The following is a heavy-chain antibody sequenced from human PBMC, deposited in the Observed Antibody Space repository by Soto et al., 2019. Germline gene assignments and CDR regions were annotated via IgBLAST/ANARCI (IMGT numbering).Heavy chain of an antibody. CDR1: GFTFSAYA. CDR3: AKLRYFDWSSYNWFEY. J-gene: IGHJ5*01. CDR2: ISGSGGAT. D-gene: IGHD3-9*01. V-gene: IGHV3-23*01. Sequence: GGSLRLSCAASGFTFSAYAMSWVRQAPGKGLEWVSVISGSGGATYYADSVKGRFTVSRDNSKNTLYLQMNSLRVEDTAVYYCAKLRYFDWSSYNWFEYWGQGT.